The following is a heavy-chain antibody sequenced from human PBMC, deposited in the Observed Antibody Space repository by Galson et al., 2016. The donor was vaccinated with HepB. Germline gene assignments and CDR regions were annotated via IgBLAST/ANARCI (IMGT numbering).Heavy chain of an antibody. CDR2: ITWNSAAL. CDR1: GFTFDNYA. J-gene: IGHJ4*02. D-gene: IGHD3/OR15-3a*01. V-gene: IGHV3-9*01. Sequence: SLRLSCAATGFTFDNYAMHWVRQIPGQGLQWVSGITWNSAALAYADSVKGRFTISRDNTKNSVYLQMDSLRPEDTALYFFVKDRSFLDIVFDSWGRGALVTVSS. CDR3: VKDRSFLDIVFDS.